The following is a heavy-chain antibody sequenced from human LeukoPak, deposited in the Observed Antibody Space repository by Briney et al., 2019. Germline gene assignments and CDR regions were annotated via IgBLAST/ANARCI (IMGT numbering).Heavy chain of an antibody. J-gene: IGHJ4*02. V-gene: IGHV4-59*01. CDR2: IYYSGST. Sequence: SETLSLTCTVSGGSISSYYWSWIRQPPGKGLEWIGYIYYSGSTNYNPSLRSRVTISVDTSKNQFSLKLSSVTAADTAVYYCARAVDTAMVSTTHFDYWGQGTLVTVSS. CDR3: ARAVDTAMVSTTHFDY. D-gene: IGHD5-18*01. CDR1: GGSISSYY.